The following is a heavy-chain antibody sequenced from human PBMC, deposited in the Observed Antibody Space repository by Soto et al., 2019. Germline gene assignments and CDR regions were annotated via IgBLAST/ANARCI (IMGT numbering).Heavy chain of an antibody. D-gene: IGHD6-13*01. CDR3: ARDFGTAAAGPYYGMDV. V-gene: IGHV3-23*01. CDR1: GFTFSSYA. J-gene: IGHJ6*02. Sequence: EVQLLESGGGLVQPGGSLRLSCAASGFTFSSYAMSWVRQAPGKGLEWVSAISGSGGSTYYADSVKGRFTISRDNSKNTLYLQMNSLRAEDTAVYYCARDFGTAAAGPYYGMDVWGQGTTVTVSS. CDR2: ISGSGGST.